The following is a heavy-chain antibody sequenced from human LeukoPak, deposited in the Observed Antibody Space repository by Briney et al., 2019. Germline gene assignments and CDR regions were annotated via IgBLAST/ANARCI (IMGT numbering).Heavy chain of an antibody. Sequence: GGSLRLSCAASGFTFSSYWMSWVRQAPGKGLEWVANIKQDGSEKYYVDSVKGRFTISRDNAKNSLYLQMNSLRAEDTAVYFCAPMALSSWFDYWGQGTLVTV. CDR3: APMALSSWFDY. J-gene: IGHJ4*02. D-gene: IGHD6-13*01. CDR1: GFTFSSYW. CDR2: IKQDGSEK. V-gene: IGHV3-7*01.